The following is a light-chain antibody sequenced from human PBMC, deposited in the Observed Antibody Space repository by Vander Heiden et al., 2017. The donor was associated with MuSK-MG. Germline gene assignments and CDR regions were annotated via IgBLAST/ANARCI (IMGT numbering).Light chain of an antibody. J-gene: IGLJ3*02. CDR2: GNS. V-gene: IGLV1-40*01. CDR1: SANIGSGYD. CDR3: QSYDSSLSGDV. Sequence: QSVLTHPPSVSGAPGQRVTITCTGSSANIGSGYDVHWYQQLPGTAPKLLIYGNSNRTSGVPDRFSGSKSGTSASLAITGLQAEDEADYYCQSYDSSLSGDVFGGGTKLTVL.